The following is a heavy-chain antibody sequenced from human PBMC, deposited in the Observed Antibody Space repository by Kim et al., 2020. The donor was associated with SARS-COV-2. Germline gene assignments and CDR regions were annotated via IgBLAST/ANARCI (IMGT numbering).Heavy chain of an antibody. V-gene: IGHV4-59*13. CDR1: GGSISSYS. D-gene: IGHD6-13*01. Sequence: SETLSLTCTVSGGSISSYSWSWIRQPPGKGLEWIGYIYYSGSTNYNPSLKSRVTISVDTSKNQFSLKLSSVTAADTAVYYCAREYRAYSSSWYGWFDPWGQGTLVTVSS. CDR2: IYYSGST. J-gene: IGHJ5*02. CDR3: AREYRAYSSSWYGWFDP.